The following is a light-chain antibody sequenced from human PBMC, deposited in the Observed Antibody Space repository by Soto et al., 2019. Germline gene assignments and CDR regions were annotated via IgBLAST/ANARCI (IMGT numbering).Light chain of an antibody. CDR1: QSVSRY. CDR2: YTS. V-gene: IGKV3-11*01. Sequence: EIVLTQSPATLSLSPGERATLSCRASQSVSRYLAWYQHKPGQAPRLLIYYTSNRATGIPARFSGSGSGTDFTLTISSLAPEDFAIYYCHRRQSWPRTFGQRTKVDI. CDR3: HRRQSWPRT. J-gene: IGKJ1*01.